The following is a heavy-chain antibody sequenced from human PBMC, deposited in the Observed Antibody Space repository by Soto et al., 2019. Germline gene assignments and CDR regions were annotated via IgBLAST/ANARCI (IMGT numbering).Heavy chain of an antibody. J-gene: IGHJ4*02. Sequence: LSLTCAVSGYSISSGYYWGWIRQPPGKGLEWIGSIYHSGSTYYNPSLKSRVTISVDTSKNQFSLKLSSVTAADTAVYYCVRDLSNHYSSGPVDYWGQGTLVTVSS. CDR3: VRDLSNHYSSGPVDY. V-gene: IGHV4-38-2*02. CDR1: GYSISSGYY. D-gene: IGHD6-19*01. CDR2: IYHSGST.